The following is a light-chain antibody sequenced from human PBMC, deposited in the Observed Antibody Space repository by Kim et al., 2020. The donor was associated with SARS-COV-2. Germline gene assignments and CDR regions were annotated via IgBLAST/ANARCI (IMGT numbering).Light chain of an antibody. J-gene: IGKJ2*03. V-gene: IGKV1-33*01. Sequence: ASVGDRVTITCQASQDISNYLKWYQQKPGKAPKLLIYDASNLETGVPSRFSGSGSGTDFTFTISSLQPEDIETYYCQQYDNLPYSFGQGTKLEI. CDR3: QQYDNLPYS. CDR1: QDISNY. CDR2: DAS.